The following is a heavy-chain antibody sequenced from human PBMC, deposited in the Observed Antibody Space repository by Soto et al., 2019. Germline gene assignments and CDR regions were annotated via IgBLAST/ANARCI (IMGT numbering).Heavy chain of an antibody. J-gene: IGHJ4*02. CDR3: TIEGAYPGPDFDY. CDR1: GFTFSDRY. D-gene: IGHD3-16*01. Sequence: GGSLRLSCAASGFTFSDRYMDWVRQAPGKGLEWVGRTKNKANSYTTEYAASVKGRFTISRDYSRDSVYLQMNSLKTDDTAVYYCTIEGAYPGPDFDYWGQGALVTVSS. CDR2: TKNKANSYTT. V-gene: IGHV3-72*01.